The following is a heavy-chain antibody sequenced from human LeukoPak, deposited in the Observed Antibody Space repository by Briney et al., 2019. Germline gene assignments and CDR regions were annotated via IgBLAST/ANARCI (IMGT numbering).Heavy chain of an antibody. CDR1: GFTFSSYG. Sequence: GGSLRLSCAASGFTFSSYGMHWVRQAPGKGLEWVAVISYDGSNKYYADSVKGRFTISRDNSKNTLYLQMNSLRAEDTAVYYCAKIERVAAAGIDYWGQGTLVTVSS. CDR3: AKIERVAAAGIDY. CDR2: ISYDGSNK. D-gene: IGHD6-13*01. J-gene: IGHJ4*02. V-gene: IGHV3-30*18.